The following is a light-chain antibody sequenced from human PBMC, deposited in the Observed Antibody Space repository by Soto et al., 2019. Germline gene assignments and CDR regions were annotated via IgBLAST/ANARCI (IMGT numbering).Light chain of an antibody. Sequence: IQITQSPCSLCASVGDRVTITCQASQDISNYLNWYQQKPGKAPKLLISAASSLQSGVPSRFSGSGSGTDFTLTISSLQPEDFATYYCQQSYSTPPITFGQGTRLEI. CDR2: AAS. CDR1: QDISNY. V-gene: IGKV1-39*01. J-gene: IGKJ5*01. CDR3: QQSYSTPPIT.